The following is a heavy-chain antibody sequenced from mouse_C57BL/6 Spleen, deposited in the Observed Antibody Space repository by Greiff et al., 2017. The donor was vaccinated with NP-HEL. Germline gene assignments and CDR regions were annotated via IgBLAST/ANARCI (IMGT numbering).Heavy chain of an antibody. CDR1: GYTFTSYW. J-gene: IGHJ4*01. D-gene: IGHD3-2*02. CDR2: IYPSDSET. Sequence: VQLQQPGAELVRPGSSVKLSCKASGYTFTSYWMDWVKQRPGQGLEWIGNIYPSDSETHYNQKFKDKATLTVDKSSSTAYMQLSSLTSEDSAVYYCARGSSGYYYAMDYWGQGTSVTVSS. CDR3: ARGSSGYYYAMDY. V-gene: IGHV1-61*01.